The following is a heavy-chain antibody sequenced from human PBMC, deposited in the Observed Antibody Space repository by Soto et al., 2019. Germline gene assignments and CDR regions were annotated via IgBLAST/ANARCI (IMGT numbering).Heavy chain of an antibody. D-gene: IGHD1-26*01. CDR1: GGSISSSSYY. CDR2: IYYSGST. Sequence: PSETLSLTCTVSGGSISSSSYYWGWIRQPPGKGLEWIGSIYYSGSTYYNPSLKSRVTISVDTSKNQFSLKLSSVTAADTAVYYCARIGSYYRGAHNWFDPWGQGTLVTVSS. V-gene: IGHV4-39*01. J-gene: IGHJ5*02. CDR3: ARIGSYYRGAHNWFDP.